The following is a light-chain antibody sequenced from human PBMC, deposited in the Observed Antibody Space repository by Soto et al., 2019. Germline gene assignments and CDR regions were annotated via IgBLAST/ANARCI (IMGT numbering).Light chain of an antibody. CDR3: WSYAGRSTFPYV. V-gene: IGLV2-23*02. J-gene: IGLJ1*01. CDR1: SSDVGTYNL. Sequence: QSVLAQPASVSGSPGQSITISCTGTSSDVGTYNLVSWYQHRPGKAPKLIIYEDHKRPSDISDRFSGSKSDNTASLTISGLQGEDEADYFCWSYAGRSTFPYVFGTGTKLTVL. CDR2: EDH.